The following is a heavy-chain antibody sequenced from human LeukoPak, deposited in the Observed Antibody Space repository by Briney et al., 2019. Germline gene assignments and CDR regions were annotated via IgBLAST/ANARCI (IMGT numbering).Heavy chain of an antibody. CDR2: IYYSGST. V-gene: IGHV4-59*12. J-gene: IGHJ4*02. CDR3: ARGATMVRGVDIFDY. CDR1: GGSISSYY. D-gene: IGHD3-10*01. Sequence: SETLSLTCTVSGGSISSYYWSWIRQPPGKGLEWSGYIYYSGSTTYNPSLQSRVTISVDTSKNQCSLKLSSVTAADTAVYYCARGATMVRGVDIFDYWGQGTLVTVSS.